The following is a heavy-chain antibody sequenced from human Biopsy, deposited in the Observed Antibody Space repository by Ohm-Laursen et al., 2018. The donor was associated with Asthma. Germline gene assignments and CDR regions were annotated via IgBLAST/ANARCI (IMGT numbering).Heavy chain of an antibody. Sequence: ASVKVSCKASGYTFIHYAIHWVRQAPGLRPEWMGRSNAGYGNTKYSQKFQGRLTITRDTSASTVYMELSALTSEDTAVYFCAWPDMVASIFRVWGQGTLVTVSS. D-gene: IGHD3-3*01. J-gene: IGHJ4*02. CDR1: GYTFIHYA. CDR3: AWPDMVASIFRV. V-gene: IGHV1-3*01. CDR2: SNAGYGNT.